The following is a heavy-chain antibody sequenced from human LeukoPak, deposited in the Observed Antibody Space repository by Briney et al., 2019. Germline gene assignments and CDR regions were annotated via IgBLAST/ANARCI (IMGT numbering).Heavy chain of an antibody. Sequence: PGGSLRLSCAASGFTFSNAWMSWVRQAPGKGLEWVGRIKSKTDGGTTDYAAPVKGRFTISRDDSKNTLYLQMNSLKTEDTAVYYCTTGARGSPRYFDWLPQYYFDYWGQGTLVTVSS. CDR1: GFTFSNAW. CDR3: TTGARGSPRYFDWLPQYYFDY. D-gene: IGHD3-9*01. J-gene: IGHJ4*02. V-gene: IGHV3-15*01. CDR2: IKSKTDGGTT.